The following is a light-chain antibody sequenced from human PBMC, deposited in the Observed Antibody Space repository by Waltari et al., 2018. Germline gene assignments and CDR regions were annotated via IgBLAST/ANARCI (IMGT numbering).Light chain of an antibody. CDR2: SND. CDR3: ATWDDRLTGVV. CDR1: NSNIGSNT. Sequence: QSVLTPPPSASGTTGPRVTIPCSGSNSNIGSNTVNWYQQVPGTAPKLLIYSNDQRPSGVPDRFSGSKSGTSASLAISGLQSEDEADYYCATWDDRLTGVVFGGGTKVTVL. J-gene: IGLJ2*01. V-gene: IGLV1-44*01.